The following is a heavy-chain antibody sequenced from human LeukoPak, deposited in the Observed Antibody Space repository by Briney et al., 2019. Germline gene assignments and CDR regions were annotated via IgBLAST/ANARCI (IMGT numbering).Heavy chain of an antibody. CDR3: ARASYDILTGYYNVGGYFDY. CDR1: GGSISSSSYY. Sequence: SETLSLTCTVSGGSISSSSYYWGWIRQPPGKGLEWIGSIYYSGSTYYNPSLKSRVTISVDTSKNQFSLKLSSVTAADTAVYYCARASYDILTGYYNVGGYFDYWGQGTLVTVSS. CDR2: IYYSGST. V-gene: IGHV4-39*07. J-gene: IGHJ4*02. D-gene: IGHD3-9*01.